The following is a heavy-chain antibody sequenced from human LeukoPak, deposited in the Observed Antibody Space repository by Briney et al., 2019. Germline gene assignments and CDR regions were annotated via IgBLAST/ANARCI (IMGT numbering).Heavy chain of an antibody. V-gene: IGHV5-51*01. CDR2: VYPGDSDS. CDR1: GYAFSYYW. Sequence: GESLKISCKRSGYAFSYYWIAWVRQMPGKGLEWMGIVYPGDSDSTYSPSLQGQVTFSADKSIRTAYLQWSSLRASDTAMYYCAKYDSSGYIDYWGQGTLVTISS. D-gene: IGHD3-22*01. CDR3: AKYDSSGYIDY. J-gene: IGHJ4*02.